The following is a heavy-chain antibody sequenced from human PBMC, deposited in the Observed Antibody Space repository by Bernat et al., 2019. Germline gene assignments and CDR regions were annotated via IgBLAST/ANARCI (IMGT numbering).Heavy chain of an antibody. CDR2: IRNKANNYAT. J-gene: IGHJ6*03. CDR3: ARPPTIGSSKRGWGYYFMDV. Sequence: EVHLVESGGDLVQPGGSLRLSCAASGFAFNGYYMDWVRQAPGKGLEWVGRIRNKANNYATHYAASVNGRFTISRDDSKNSLYLQMDSLKTEDTAVYYCARPPTIGSSKRGWGYYFMDVWGKGTTVTVSS. CDR1: GFAFNGYY. V-gene: IGHV3-72*01. D-gene: IGHD4-4*01.